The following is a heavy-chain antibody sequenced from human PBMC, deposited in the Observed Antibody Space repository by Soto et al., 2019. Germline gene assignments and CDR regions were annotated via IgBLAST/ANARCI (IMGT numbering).Heavy chain of an antibody. V-gene: IGHV1-18*01. CDR2: ISAHNGNT. Sequence: QVHLVQSGAEVKKPGASVKVSCKGSGYAFTTYGITWVRQAPGQGLEWMGWISAHNGNTNYAQKLQGRVTVTRDTSTSTAYMELRSLRSDDTAVYYCARGRYGDYWGQGALVTVST. D-gene: IGHD1-1*01. J-gene: IGHJ4*02. CDR3: ARGRYGDY. CDR1: GYAFTTYG.